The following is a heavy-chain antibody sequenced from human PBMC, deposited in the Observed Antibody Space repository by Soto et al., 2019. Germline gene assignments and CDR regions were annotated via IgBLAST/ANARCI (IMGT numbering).Heavy chain of an antibody. Sequence: ASVKVSCKASGYTFTRYTMHWVRQAPGQGLEWMGWINPNSGGTKYAQKFQGWVSMTRDTSISTAYMELSRLRSDDTAVYYCAREDYGDSNFDYWGQGTLVTVSS. J-gene: IGHJ4*02. CDR1: GYTFTRYT. CDR3: AREDYGDSNFDY. V-gene: IGHV1-2*04. D-gene: IGHD4-17*01. CDR2: INPNSGGT.